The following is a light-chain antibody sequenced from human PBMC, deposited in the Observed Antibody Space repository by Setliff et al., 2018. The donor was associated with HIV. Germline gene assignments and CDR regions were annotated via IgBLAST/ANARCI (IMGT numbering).Light chain of an antibody. J-gene: IGLJ1*01. CDR2: GNT. CDR3: QSYDSSLSGYV. Sequence: QSVLTQPPSVSGAPGQRVTISCTRSSSNIGAGYDVHWYQQLPGTAPKVLIYGNTNRPSGVPDRFSVSTSGTSASLAITGLQAEDEADYYCQSYDSSLSGYVFGSGTKVTVL. CDR1: SSNIGAGYD. V-gene: IGLV1-40*01.